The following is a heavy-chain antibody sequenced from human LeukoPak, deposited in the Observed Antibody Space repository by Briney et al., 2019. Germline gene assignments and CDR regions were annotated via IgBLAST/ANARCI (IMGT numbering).Heavy chain of an antibody. CDR1: GFTFSNYG. Sequence: GASPRLSCAASGFTFSNYGMSWVRKAPGKGLEWVSAIRNSGADTYYADSVKGRFTVSRDNSRNTLYLQMTSLRAEDTAVYYCAKVPNSGNFYYFDYWGQGALVTVSS. CDR2: IRNSGADT. J-gene: IGHJ4*02. CDR3: AKVPNSGNFYYFDY. D-gene: IGHD1-7*01. V-gene: IGHV3-23*01.